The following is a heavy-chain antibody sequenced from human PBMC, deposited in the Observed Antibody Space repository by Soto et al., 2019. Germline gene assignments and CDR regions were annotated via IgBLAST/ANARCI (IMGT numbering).Heavy chain of an antibody. V-gene: IGHV1-69*01. CDR2: IIPLFGTA. CDR1: GGTFSSYT. D-gene: IGHD4-17*01. J-gene: IGHJ4*02. Sequence: QVQLVQSGAEVKKPGSSVKVSCKASGGTFSSYTIGWVRQAPGQGLEWMGGIIPLFGTANYAQKFQGRITITADESTSTGYMQLSSLRSEDTAVYYCAREGYGDYCKPFDYWGQGTLVTVSS. CDR3: AREGYGDYCKPFDY.